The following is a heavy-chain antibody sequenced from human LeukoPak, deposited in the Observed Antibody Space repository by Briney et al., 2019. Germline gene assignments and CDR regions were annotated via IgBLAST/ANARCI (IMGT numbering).Heavy chain of an antibody. V-gene: IGHV3-21*01. CDR1: GFTFSSYE. CDR2: ISSSSSYI. J-gene: IGHJ6*03. CDR3: ARGSLSVVVARSNYYYMDV. D-gene: IGHD2-15*01. Sequence: GGSLRLSCAASGFTFSSYEMNWVRQAPGKGLEWVSSISSSSSYIYYADSVKGRFTISRDNAKNSLYLQMNSLRAEDTAVYYCARGSLSVVVARSNYYYMDVWGKGTTVTVSS.